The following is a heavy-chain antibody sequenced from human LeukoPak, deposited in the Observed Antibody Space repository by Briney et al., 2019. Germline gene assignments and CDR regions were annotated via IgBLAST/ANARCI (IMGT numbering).Heavy chain of an antibody. D-gene: IGHD3-16*01. V-gene: IGHV3-9*01. J-gene: IGHJ5*02. CDR2: INWNSDSI. CDR1: GFTFDDYA. CDR3: AKDPTVGEWPNWFDP. Sequence: GGSLRLSCAASGFTFDDYAMHWVRQAPGKGLEWVSGINWNSDSIGYADSVKGRFTISRDNSKNTLYLQMNTLRAEDTAVYYCAKDPTVGEWPNWFDPWGQGTLVTVSS.